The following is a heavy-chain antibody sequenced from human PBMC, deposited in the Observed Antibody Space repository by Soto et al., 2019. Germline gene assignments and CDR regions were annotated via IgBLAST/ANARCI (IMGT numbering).Heavy chain of an antibody. CDR2: IRSKAYGGTT. CDR3: TRVGALRALYQYYYGMDV. Sequence: PGGSLRLSCTASGFTFGDYAMSWVRQAPGKGLEWVGFIRSKAYGGTTEYAASVKGRFTISRDDSKSIAYLQMNSLKTEDTAVYYCTRVGALRALYQYYYGMDVWGQGTTVTVSS. V-gene: IGHV3-49*04. J-gene: IGHJ6*02. D-gene: IGHD1-26*01. CDR1: GFTFGDYA.